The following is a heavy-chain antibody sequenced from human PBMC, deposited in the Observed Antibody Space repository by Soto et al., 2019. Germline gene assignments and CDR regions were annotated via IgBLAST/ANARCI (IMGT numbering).Heavy chain of an antibody. J-gene: IGHJ4*02. Sequence: GGSLRLSCAASGFDFSNTWIHWVRQVPGKGLVWVSRINSDGTSIIYADSVKGRFTLSRDNAKNTVYLQMSSLRVEDTALYYCAEDWYYTSDFWGQGTPVTGSS. V-gene: IGHV3-74*01. D-gene: IGHD3-3*01. CDR1: GFDFSNTW. CDR3: AEDWYYTSDF. CDR2: INSDGTSI.